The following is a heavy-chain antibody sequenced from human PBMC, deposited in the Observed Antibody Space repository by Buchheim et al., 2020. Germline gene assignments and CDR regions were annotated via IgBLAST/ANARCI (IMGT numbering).Heavy chain of an antibody. CDR3: ARGFFGVVPYYGMDV. J-gene: IGHJ6*02. CDR1: GYTFTGYY. CDR2: INPNSGGT. Sequence: QVQLVQSGAEVKKPGASVKVSCKASGYTFTGYYMHWVRQAPGQGLEWMVWINPNSGGTNYAPKFQGRVTMTRDTYISTAYMELSRLRSDDTAVYYCARGFFGVVPYYGMDVWGQGTT. D-gene: IGHD3-3*01. V-gene: IGHV1-2*02.